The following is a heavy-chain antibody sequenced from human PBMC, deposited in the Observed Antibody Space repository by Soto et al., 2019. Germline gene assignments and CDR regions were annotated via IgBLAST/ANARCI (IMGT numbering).Heavy chain of an antibody. J-gene: IGHJ6*03. D-gene: IGHD7-27*01. CDR3: ARDLSWGSNWYYYMDV. V-gene: IGHV3-48*01. CDR2: ISSSSSVI. Sequence: EVQLVESGGGLVQPGGSLRLSCATSGFILSDCAMNWVRQAPGKGLEWVSYISSSSSVIDYADSVKGRFNVSRDNARNSLYLQMTSLRAEDTAVYYCARDLSWGSNWYYYMDVWGKGTTVTVSS. CDR1: GFILSDCA.